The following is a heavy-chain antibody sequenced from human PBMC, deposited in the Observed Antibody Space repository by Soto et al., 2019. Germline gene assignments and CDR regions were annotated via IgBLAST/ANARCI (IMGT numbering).Heavy chain of an antibody. CDR1: GFTFSSYA. J-gene: IGHJ3*02. Sequence: GGSLRLSCAASGFTFSSYAMHWVRQAPGKGLEWVAVISYDGSNKYYADSVKGRFTISRDNSKNTLYLQMNSLRAEDTAVYYCARGYYESSGKPHDAFDIWGQGTMVTVSS. CDR2: ISYDGSNK. D-gene: IGHD3-22*01. V-gene: IGHV3-30-3*01. CDR3: ARGYYESSGKPHDAFDI.